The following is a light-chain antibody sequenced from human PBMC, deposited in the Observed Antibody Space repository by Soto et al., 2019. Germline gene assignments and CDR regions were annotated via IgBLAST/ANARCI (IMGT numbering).Light chain of an antibody. J-gene: IGKJ1*01. CDR2: GAS. V-gene: IGKV3-20*01. CDR1: QSVSSNY. CDR3: QQYGSLPWT. Sequence: EIVLTQSPGTLSLSPGEKATLSCRASQSVSSNYLAGYQQKPGQAPRPLIYGASSRAIGIPDRFSGSGSGKDFTLTISRLEPEDFAVYYCQQYGSLPWTFGQGTKVEIK.